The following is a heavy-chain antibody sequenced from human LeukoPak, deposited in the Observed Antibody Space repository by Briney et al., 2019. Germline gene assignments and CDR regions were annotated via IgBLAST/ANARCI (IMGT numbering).Heavy chain of an antibody. CDR3: GRGVNYAMAV. CDR2: IYYNGIT. D-gene: IGHD3-10*01. CDR1: GGSMSGYC. Sequence: PSETLSLTCTVPGGSMSGYCWNWIRQPPGQGREWSGCIYYNGITVYSPSIRSRGTISLDTSMNQFSLRLTSVTAAATAVYYCGRGVNYAMAVWGQGTTVTVSS. J-gene: IGHJ6*02. V-gene: IGHV4-59*01.